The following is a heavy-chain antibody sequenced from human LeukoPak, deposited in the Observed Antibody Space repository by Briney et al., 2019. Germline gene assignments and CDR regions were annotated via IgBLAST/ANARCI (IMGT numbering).Heavy chain of an antibody. CDR3: ARMTTVTTGDAFDI. CDR1: GFTSSSYW. V-gene: IGHV3-74*01. Sequence: PGGSLRLSCAASGFTSSSYWMHWVRQAPGKGLVWVSRINSDGSSTSYADSVKGRFTISRDNAKNTMYLQMNSLRAEDTAVYYCARMTTVTTGDAFDIWGQGTMVTVSS. CDR2: INSDGSST. D-gene: IGHD4-11*01. J-gene: IGHJ3*02.